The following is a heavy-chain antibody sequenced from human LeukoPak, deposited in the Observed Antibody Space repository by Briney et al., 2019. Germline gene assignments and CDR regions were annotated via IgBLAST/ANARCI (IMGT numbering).Heavy chain of an antibody. J-gene: IGHJ4*02. D-gene: IGHD3-9*01. CDR2: INPNSGGT. CDR1: GYTFTGYY. V-gene: IGHV1-2*02. Sequence: ASVKVSCKASGYTFTGYYMHWVRQAPGQGLGWMGWINPNSGGTNYAQKFQGRVTMTRDTSISTAYMELSRLRSDDTAVYYCARGDILTGYTLFDYWGQGTLVTVSS. CDR3: ARGDILTGYTLFDY.